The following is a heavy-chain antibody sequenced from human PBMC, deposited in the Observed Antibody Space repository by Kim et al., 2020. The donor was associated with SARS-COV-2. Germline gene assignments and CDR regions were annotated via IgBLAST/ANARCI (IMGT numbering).Heavy chain of an antibody. V-gene: IGHV3-15*01. Sequence: GGSLRLSCAASGFTFSYAWMNWVRQAPGKGLEWVGRVKSKADGETIHYAAPVKGRFTISRDDSKNTLYLQMNSLKTEDTAVYYCTTGIAVAGTRVDYWGQGILVTVSS. CDR3: TTGIAVAGTRVDY. J-gene: IGHJ4*02. D-gene: IGHD6-19*01. CDR1: GFTFSYAW. CDR2: VKSKADGETI.